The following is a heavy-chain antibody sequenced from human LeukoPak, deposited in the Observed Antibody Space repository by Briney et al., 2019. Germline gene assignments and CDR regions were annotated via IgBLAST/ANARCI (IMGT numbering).Heavy chain of an antibody. V-gene: IGHV4-38-2*02. Sequence: SETLSLTCTVSGYSISSGYYWGWIRPPPGKGLEWIGDINHSGSTNYNPSLKSRVTISLDTSKNQFSLKLSSVTAADTAVYYCAKHLRRRSFSKTLGFDPWGQGTLVTVSS. CDR3: AKHLRRRSFSKTLGFDP. D-gene: IGHD3-3*01. J-gene: IGHJ5*02. CDR2: INHSGST. CDR1: GYSISSGYY.